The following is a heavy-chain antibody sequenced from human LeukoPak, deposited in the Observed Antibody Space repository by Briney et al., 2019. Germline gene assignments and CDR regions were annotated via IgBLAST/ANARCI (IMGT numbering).Heavy chain of an antibody. Sequence: ASVKVSCKASGYTFTNYYIQWVRQTPGQGLEWMGCVNRDGDGTYYAQKFQGRVTMTRDTSISAAYMELSGLTSDDTAVYYCARGAYPYCSRGTCFLAHFDSWGQGTLVTVSS. V-gene: IGHV1-2*02. D-gene: IGHD2-15*01. CDR2: VNRDGDGT. CDR1: GYTFTNYY. CDR3: ARGAYPYCSRGTCFLAHFDS. J-gene: IGHJ4*02.